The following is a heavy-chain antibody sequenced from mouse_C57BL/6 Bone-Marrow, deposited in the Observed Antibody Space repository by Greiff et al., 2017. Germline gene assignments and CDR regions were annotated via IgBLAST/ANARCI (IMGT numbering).Heavy chain of an antibody. CDR2: IDPSDSYT. V-gene: IGHV1-59*01. J-gene: IGHJ4*01. CDR3: AKRRGDGPYAMDY. Sequence: QLQQPGAELVRPGTSVKLSCKASGYTFTSYWMHWVKQRPGQGLEWIGVIDPSDSYTNYNQKFKGKATLTVDTSSSTAYMQLSSLTSEDSAVYDCAKRRGDGPYAMDYWGQGTSVTVSS. D-gene: IGHD2-3*01. CDR1: GYTFTSYW.